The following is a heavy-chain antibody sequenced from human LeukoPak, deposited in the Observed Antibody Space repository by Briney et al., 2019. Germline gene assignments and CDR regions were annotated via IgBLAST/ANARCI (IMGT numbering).Heavy chain of an antibody. CDR1: GGSISSSSYY. CDR3: ARGSVGAFDI. V-gene: IGHV4-39*07. D-gene: IGHD2-15*01. Sequence: SETLSLTCTVSGGSISSSSYYWGWIRQPPGKGLEWIGSIYDSGSTYYNPSLKSRVTISVDTSKNQFSLKLSSVAAADTAVYFCARGSVGAFDIWGQGTMVTVSS. J-gene: IGHJ3*02. CDR2: IYDSGST.